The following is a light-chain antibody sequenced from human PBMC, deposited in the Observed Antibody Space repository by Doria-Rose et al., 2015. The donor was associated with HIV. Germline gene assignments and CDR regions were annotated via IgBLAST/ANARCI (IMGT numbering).Light chain of an antibody. CDR3: HQYASSRT. CDR1: QSVSANY. CDR2: GAS. V-gene: IGKV3-20*01. J-gene: IGKJ1*01. Sequence: EIVLTQSPGTLSLSPGERAILSCRASQSVSANYLAWYQQRPGQSPRLLIYGASSRATDIPDRFSGSGSGTDFTLTISRLEPEDFAVYYCHQYASSRTFGQGTKVEIK.